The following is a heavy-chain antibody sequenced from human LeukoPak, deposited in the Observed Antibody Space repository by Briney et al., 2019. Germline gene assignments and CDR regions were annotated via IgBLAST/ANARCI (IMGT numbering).Heavy chain of an antibody. CDR1: GGTFSSYA. CDR3: ARERNYDYVWGSYRWTIGFDY. D-gene: IGHD3-16*02. J-gene: IGHJ4*02. CDR2: IIPIFRTA. Sequence: ASVKVSCKASGGTFSSYAISWVRQAPGQGLEWMGGIIPIFRTANYAQKFQGRVTITADKSTSTAYMELSSLRSEDTAVYYCARERNYDYVWGSYRWTIGFDYWGQGTLVTVSS. V-gene: IGHV1-69*06.